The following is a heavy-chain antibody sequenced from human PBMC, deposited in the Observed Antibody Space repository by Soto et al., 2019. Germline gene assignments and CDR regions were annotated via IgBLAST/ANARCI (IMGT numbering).Heavy chain of an antibody. J-gene: IGHJ4*02. CDR2: INPSGGST. Sequence: GASVKVSCKASGYSFTSYDIDWVRQAPGQGLEWMGMINPSGGSTSYAQRFQGRVTMTRDTSTSTVYMELSSLRSEDTAVYYCARDLPPAVGWSIYFDYWGQGTLVTVSS. CDR1: GYSFTSYD. CDR3: ARDLPPAVGWSIYFDY. V-gene: IGHV1-46*01. D-gene: IGHD2-15*01.